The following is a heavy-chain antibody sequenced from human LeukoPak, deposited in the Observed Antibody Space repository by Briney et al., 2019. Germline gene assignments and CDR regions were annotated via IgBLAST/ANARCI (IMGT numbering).Heavy chain of an antibody. CDR3: ARVFGQQSFFDY. J-gene: IGHJ4*02. V-gene: IGHV1-46*01. Sequence: ASVKVSCKASGYIFTNYGINWVRLAPGQGLEWMGIINPSGGSTSYAQKFQGRVTMTRDTSTSTVYMELSSLRSDDTAVYYCARVFGQQSFFDYWGQGTLVTVSS. CDR1: GYIFTNYG. D-gene: IGHD1/OR15-1a*01. CDR2: INPSGGST.